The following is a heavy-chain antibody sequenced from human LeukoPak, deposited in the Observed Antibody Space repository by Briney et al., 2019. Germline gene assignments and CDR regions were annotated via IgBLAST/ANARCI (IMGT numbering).Heavy chain of an antibody. CDR1: GYTFTGYY. CDR3: ARGLFGMVRGVTYDY. V-gene: IGHV1-2*02. Sequence: GASVKVSCKASGYTFTGYYMHWVRQAPGQGLEWMGWINPNSGGTNYAQKFQGRVTMTRDTSISTAYMELSRLRSDDTAVYYCARGLFGMVRGVTYDYWGQGTLVTVSS. CDR2: INPNSGGT. J-gene: IGHJ4*02. D-gene: IGHD3-10*01.